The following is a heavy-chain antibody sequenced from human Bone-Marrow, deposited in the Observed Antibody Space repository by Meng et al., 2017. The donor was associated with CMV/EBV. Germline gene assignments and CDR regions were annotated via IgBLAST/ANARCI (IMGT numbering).Heavy chain of an antibody. Sequence: ASVKVSCKASGYTFTGYYMHWVRQAPGQGLEWMGWINPNSGGTNYAQKFQGRVSMTRDTSISTAYMELSRLGSDDTAVYYCARSGKWELPHFDYWGQGILVTVSS. J-gene: IGHJ4*02. CDR2: INPNSGGT. D-gene: IGHD1-26*01. CDR1: GYTFTGYY. V-gene: IGHV1-2*02. CDR3: ARSGKWELPHFDY.